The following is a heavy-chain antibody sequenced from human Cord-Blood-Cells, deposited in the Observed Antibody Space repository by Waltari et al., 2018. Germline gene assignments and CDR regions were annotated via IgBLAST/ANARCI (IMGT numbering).Heavy chain of an antibody. Sequence: QVQLVESGGGVVQPGRSLGLSCAASGFTFSSYAMHWGRQAPGKGLEWVAVISYDGSNKYYADSVKGRFTISRDNSKNTLYLQMNSLRAEDTAVYYCARDNPARTTIDYWGQGTLVTVSS. J-gene: IGHJ4*02. CDR2: ISYDGSNK. D-gene: IGHD4-4*01. CDR3: ARDNPARTTIDY. CDR1: GFTFSSYA. V-gene: IGHV3-30-3*01.